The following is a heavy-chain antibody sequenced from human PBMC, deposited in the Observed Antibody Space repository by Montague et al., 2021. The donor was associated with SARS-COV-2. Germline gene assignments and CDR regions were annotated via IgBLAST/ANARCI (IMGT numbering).Heavy chain of an antibody. V-gene: IGHV2-5*01. CDR3: ARIPVSGTAMDQYYYYYGMDV. Sequence: PALVKPTQTLTLTCSFSGFSPRTGGVGVGWFRQPPEKALEWLALIYWNDDARYAPSLRSRLTITKDISNNQLALTMTNMDPVDTATYYCARIPVSGTAMDQYYYYYGMDVWGQGTTVTVSS. CDR2: IYWNDDA. CDR1: GFSPRTGGVG. J-gene: IGHJ6*02. D-gene: IGHD5-18*01.